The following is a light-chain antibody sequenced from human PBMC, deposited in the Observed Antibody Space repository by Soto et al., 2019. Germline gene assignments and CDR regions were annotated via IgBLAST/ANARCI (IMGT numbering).Light chain of an antibody. Sequence: QSVLTQPASVSGSPGQSITISCTGSRNDIGAYKYVSWYQQYPGKAPNLIIFEVSNRPSGVSNRFSGSESGNTASLTIAGLQAEDEADYHCSSYTTGSTLYVFGGGTKGTVL. CDR1: RNDIGAYKY. CDR2: EVS. CDR3: SSYTTGSTLYV. V-gene: IGLV2-14*01. J-gene: IGLJ1*01.